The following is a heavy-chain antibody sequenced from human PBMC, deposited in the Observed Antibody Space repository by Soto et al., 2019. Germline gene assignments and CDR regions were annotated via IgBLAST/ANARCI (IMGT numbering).Heavy chain of an antibody. V-gene: IGHV4-59*01. J-gene: IGHJ4*02. CDR2: IYYSGST. Sequence: SETLSLTCTVSGGSISSYYWSWIRQPPGKGLEWIGYIYYSGSTNYNPSLESRVTISVDTSKNQFSLKLSSVTAADTAVYYCERGHYQHDSSGVHNDHWGQGTLVTVSS. CDR3: ERGHYQHDSSGVHNDH. CDR1: GGSISSYY. D-gene: IGHD3-22*01.